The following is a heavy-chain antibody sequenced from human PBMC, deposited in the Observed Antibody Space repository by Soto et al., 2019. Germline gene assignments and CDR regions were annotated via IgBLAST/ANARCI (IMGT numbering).Heavy chain of an antibody. V-gene: IGHV1-18*04. CDR1: GYTFTSYG. J-gene: IGHJ6*02. Sequence: VASVRVSCKASGYTFTSYGISWVRQAPGQGLEWMGWISAYNGNTNNAQKLQGRVTMTTDTSTSTAYMELRSLRYEETAVYYCARIAVAATTRYDYGMDVSGQGTTIPVSS. D-gene: IGHD6-19*01. CDR2: ISAYNGNT. CDR3: ARIAVAATTRYDYGMDV.